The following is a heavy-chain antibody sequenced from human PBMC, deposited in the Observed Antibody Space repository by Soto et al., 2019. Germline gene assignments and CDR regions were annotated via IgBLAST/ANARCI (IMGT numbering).Heavy chain of an antibody. J-gene: IGHJ3*02. CDR2: IYDSGTT. CDR1: GGSISNSVFY. Sequence: PSEPLSLTCNVSGGSISNSVFYWGWIRHPPGNGLEWLGSIYDSGTTYYNPSLQSRVTVSVDTSKNHFSLRLTSVIAADTAVYYCARTRGLRVSVADVFATWGQGAMVTV. CDR3: ARTRGLRVSVADVFAT. V-gene: IGHV4-39*02. D-gene: IGHD3-3*01.